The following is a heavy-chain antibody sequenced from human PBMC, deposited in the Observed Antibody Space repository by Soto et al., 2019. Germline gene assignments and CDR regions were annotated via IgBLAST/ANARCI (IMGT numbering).Heavy chain of an antibody. CDR1: GYTFSDYG. J-gene: IGHJ6*02. V-gene: IGHV1-18*01. D-gene: IGHD1-1*01. CDR3: AIQRAGAYGMDV. Sequence: QVQLVQSGAEVKKHGASVKVSCKASGYTFSDYGISWVRQAPGQRPEYMGWLSTNNGNTKYAQNIQGRVTMTTDTSTSKGYLELRSVRPDDTAVYDCAIQRAGAYGMDVWGRGTTVTVSS. CDR2: LSTNNGNT.